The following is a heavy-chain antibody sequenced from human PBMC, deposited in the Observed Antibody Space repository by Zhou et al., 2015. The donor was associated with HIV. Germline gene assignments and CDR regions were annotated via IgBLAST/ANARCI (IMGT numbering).Heavy chain of an antibody. CDR1: GGTFSSYA. CDR2: IIPIFGTA. D-gene: IGHD3-9*01. V-gene: IGHV1-69*01. J-gene: IGHJ6*03. Sequence: QVQLVQSGAEVKKPGSSVKVSCKASGGTFSSYAISWVRQAPGQGLEWMGGIIPIFGTANYAQKFQGRVTITADESTSTAYMELSSLRSEDTAVYYCAGFYGLYDILTDRNLYYYYYMDVWGKGTTVTVSS. CDR3: AGFYGLYDILTDRNLYYYYYMDV.